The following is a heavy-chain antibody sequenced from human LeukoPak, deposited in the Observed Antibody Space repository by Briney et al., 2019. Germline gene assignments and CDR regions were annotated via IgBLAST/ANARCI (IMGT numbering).Heavy chain of an antibody. Sequence: SETLSLTCAVYGGSFSGYYWSWIRQPPGKGLEWIGEINHSGSTNYNPSLQSRVTVSVDTSKNQFSLKLTSVTAADTAVYYCARDSGSYSFQSWGQGTLVTVFS. CDR2: INHSGST. CDR1: GGSFSGYY. V-gene: IGHV4-34*01. D-gene: IGHD1-26*01. J-gene: IGHJ4*02. CDR3: ARDSGSYSFQS.